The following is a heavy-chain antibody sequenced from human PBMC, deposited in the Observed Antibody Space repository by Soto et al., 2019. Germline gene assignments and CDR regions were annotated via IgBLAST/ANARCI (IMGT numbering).Heavy chain of an antibody. J-gene: IGHJ4*02. CDR1: GYTFTSYG. CDR2: ISAYNGNT. V-gene: IGHV1-18*01. CDR3: AREYYYSSAYPNPATESPFDY. D-gene: IGHD3-22*01. Sequence: ASQKVSCKASGYTFTSYGISSVRQAPGQGLEWMVWISAYNGNTNYAQKLQVRVTITTDTSTSTAYMELRSLRTDATAVYYCAREYYYSSAYPNPATESPFDYWGQGTMVTVSS.